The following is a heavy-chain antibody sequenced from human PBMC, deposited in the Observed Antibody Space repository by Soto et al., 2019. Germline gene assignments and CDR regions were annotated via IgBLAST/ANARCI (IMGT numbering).Heavy chain of an antibody. CDR2: IYYSGST. CDR3: ARNYDILTNWFDP. V-gene: IGHV4-59*01. J-gene: IGHJ5*02. D-gene: IGHD3-9*01. Sequence: ETLSLTCTVSGGAISSYYWSWIRQPPGKGLEWIGYIYYSGSTNYNPSLKSRVTISVDTSKNQFSLKLSSVTAADTAVYYCARNYDILTNWFDPWGQGTLVTVSS. CDR1: GGAISSYY.